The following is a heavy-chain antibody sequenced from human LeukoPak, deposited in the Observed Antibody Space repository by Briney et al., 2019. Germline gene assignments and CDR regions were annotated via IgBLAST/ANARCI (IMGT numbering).Heavy chain of an antibody. Sequence: GGSLRLSCAASGFTFSSYGMHWVRQAPGKGLEWVAVISYDGSNKYYADSVKGRFTISRDNSKNTLYLQMNSLRAEDTAVYYCANDTEGYNQLLVLLFDYWGQGTLVTVSS. V-gene: IGHV3-30*18. CDR1: GFTFSSYG. D-gene: IGHD3-10*01. J-gene: IGHJ4*02. CDR2: ISYDGSNK. CDR3: ANDTEGYNQLLVLLFDY.